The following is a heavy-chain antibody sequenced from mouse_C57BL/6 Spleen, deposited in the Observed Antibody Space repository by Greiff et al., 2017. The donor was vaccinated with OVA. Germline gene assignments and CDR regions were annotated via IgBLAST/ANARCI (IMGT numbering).Heavy chain of an antibody. Sequence: QVQLQQPGAELVRPGSSVKLSCKASGYTFTSYWMDWVKQRPGQGLEWIGNIYPSDSETHYNQKFKDKATLTVDKSSSTAYMQLSSLTSEDSAVYYCARMRGRGCAYWAKGLWSLSLQ. CDR1: GYTFTSYW. J-gene: IGHJ3*01. CDR2: IYPSDSET. CDR3: ARMRGRGCAY. V-gene: IGHV1-61*01.